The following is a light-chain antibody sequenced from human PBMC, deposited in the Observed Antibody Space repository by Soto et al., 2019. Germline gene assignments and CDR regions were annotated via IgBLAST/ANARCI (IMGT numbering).Light chain of an antibody. V-gene: IGKV3-15*01. Sequence: EIVMTQSPATLSVSPGEIATLSCRAIQSVSINLACYQQKPGQAPRLIIYGESTRATGIPARFSGSGSGTELTITIRSLQSEDVAVYHCKHYNSWAXTWTCGQGTKV. CDR3: KHYNSWAXTWT. J-gene: IGKJ1*01. CDR1: QSVSIN. CDR2: GES.